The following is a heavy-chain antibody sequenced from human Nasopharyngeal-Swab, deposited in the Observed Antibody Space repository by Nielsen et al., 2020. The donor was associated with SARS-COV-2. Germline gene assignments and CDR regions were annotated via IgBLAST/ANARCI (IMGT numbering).Heavy chain of an antibody. D-gene: IGHD1-26*01. CDR2: ISYDGSNK. Sequence: GESLKISCAASGFTFSSYGMHGVRQAPGKGLEWVAVISYDGSNKYYAASVKGRFTISRDNSKNTLYLQMNILRAEDTAVYYCAKPYSGTYSGYFDDWGQGTLVTVSS. CDR1: GFTFSSYG. CDR3: AKPYSGTYSGYFDD. V-gene: IGHV3-30*18. J-gene: IGHJ4*02.